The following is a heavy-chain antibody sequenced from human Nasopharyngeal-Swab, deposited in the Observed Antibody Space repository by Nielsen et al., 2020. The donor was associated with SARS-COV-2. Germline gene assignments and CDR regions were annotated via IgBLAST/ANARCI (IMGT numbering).Heavy chain of an antibody. J-gene: IGHJ4*02. Sequence: WVRQAHGQGLEWMGWISAYNGNTNCAQKLQGRVTMTTDTSTGTAYMELRSLRSDDTAVYYCARAGDRFGELLFFDYWGQGNLVTVSS. D-gene: IGHD3-10*01. V-gene: IGHV1-18*01. CDR2: ISAYNGNT. CDR3: ARAGDRFGELLFFDY.